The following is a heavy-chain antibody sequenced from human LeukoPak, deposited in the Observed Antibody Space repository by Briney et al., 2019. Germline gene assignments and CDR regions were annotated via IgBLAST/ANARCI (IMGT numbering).Heavy chain of an antibody. CDR1: GFTFSSYG. V-gene: IGHV3-30*02. CDR3: ARVAMSGIGSDDF. Sequence: GGSLRLSCAASGFTFSSYGMHWVRQAPGKGLEWVAFIRYDGSNKYYADSVKGRFTISRDNSKNTLYLQMNRLKSDDTAVYYCARVAMSGIGSDDFWGQGTLVTASS. D-gene: IGHD1-26*01. CDR2: IRYDGSNK. J-gene: IGHJ4*02.